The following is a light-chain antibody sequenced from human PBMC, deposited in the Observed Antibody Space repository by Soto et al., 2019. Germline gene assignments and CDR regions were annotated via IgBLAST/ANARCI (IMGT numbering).Light chain of an antibody. CDR1: QSVLSSSNNKNY. CDR2: WAS. Sequence: DIVMTQSPDSLAVSLGERATINCKSSQSVLSSSNNKNYLVWYQQKPGQPPKVPLYWASTRESGVPDRFSGSGSGTDFTLTISSLQAEDVAVYYCQQYYTTPFTFGPGTKVDIK. CDR3: QQYYTTPFT. V-gene: IGKV4-1*01. J-gene: IGKJ3*01.